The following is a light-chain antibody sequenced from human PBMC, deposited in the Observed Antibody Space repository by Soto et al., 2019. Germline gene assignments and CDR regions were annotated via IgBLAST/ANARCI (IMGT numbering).Light chain of an antibody. J-gene: IGKJ1*01. CDR2: WAS. CDR1: QSVLSSSNNKNC. Sequence: DIVMTQSPDSLAVSLGERATINCKSSQSVLSSSNNKNCLAWYQQRPGQPPKLLIYWASTRESGVPDRFSGSGSGTDFTLTISSLQAEDFATYYCQHYNSYSEAFGQGTKVELK. CDR3: QHYNSYSEA. V-gene: IGKV4-1*01.